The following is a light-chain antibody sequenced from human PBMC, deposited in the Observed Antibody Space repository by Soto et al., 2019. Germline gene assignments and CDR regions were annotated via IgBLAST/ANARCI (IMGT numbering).Light chain of an antibody. CDR1: QSVLYTSYNKNL. CDR2: WAS. CDR3: QQYNNWPPYT. Sequence: DIVMTQSPDSLAVSLGERATINCKSSQSVLYTSYNKNLLAWYQQKPGQPPKLLIYWASTRESGVPDRFSGSGSGTDFTLTISSLQAEDVAVYYCQQYNNWPPYTFGQGTKLEIK. J-gene: IGKJ2*01. V-gene: IGKV4-1*01.